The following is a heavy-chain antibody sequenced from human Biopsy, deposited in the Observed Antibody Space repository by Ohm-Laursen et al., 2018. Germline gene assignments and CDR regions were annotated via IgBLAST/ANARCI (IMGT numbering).Heavy chain of an antibody. V-gene: IGHV2-70*16. Sequence: TQTLTLTYTLSGFSVNTRGMSVTWIRQPPGKALEWLARIDWDDAKFYSASLKSRLTISKGTSGNHVVLTLSDVDPVDTGTYYCARIPIPIFSAALVYRHRRHLQGLDVWGQGTTVIVSS. CDR1: GFSVNTRGMS. CDR2: IDWDDAK. D-gene: IGHD2-21*01. J-gene: IGHJ6*02. CDR3: ARIPIPIFSAALVYRHRRHLQGLDV.